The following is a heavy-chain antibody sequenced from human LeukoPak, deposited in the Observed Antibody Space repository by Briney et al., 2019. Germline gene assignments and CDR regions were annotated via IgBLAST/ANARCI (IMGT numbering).Heavy chain of an antibody. CDR3: ARYYYDFWSGYQYYFDY. J-gene: IGHJ4*02. D-gene: IGHD3-3*01. V-gene: IGHV4-39*07. CDR2: IYYSGST. CDR1: GGSISSSSYY. Sequence: SETLSLTCTVSGGSISSSSYYWGWVRQPPGKGLEWIGSIYYSGSTYYNPSLKSRVTISVDTSKNQFSLKLSSVTAADTAVYYCARYYYDFWSGYQYYFDYWGQGTLVTVSS.